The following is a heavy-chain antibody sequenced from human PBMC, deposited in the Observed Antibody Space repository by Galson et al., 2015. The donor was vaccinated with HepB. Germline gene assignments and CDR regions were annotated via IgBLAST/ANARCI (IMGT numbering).Heavy chain of an antibody. V-gene: IGHV3-33*01. CDR2: IWYDGSNK. CDR1: GFTFSSYG. Sequence: SLRLSCAASGFTFSSYGMHWVRQAPGKGLEWVAVIWYDGSNKYYADSVKGRFTISRDNSKNTLYLQMNSLRAEDTAVYYCAREDASGYYYGMDVWGPGPTVTVSS. J-gene: IGHJ6*02. CDR3: AREDASGYYYGMDV.